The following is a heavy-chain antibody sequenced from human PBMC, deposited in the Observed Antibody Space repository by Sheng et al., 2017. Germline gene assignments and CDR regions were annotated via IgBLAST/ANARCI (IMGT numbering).Heavy chain of an antibody. J-gene: IGHJ3*02. CDR1: GGTFNSYG. V-gene: IGHV1-69*13. Sequence: QGQLVQSGAEMKRPGSSVKVSCKASGGTFNSYGVSWVRQAPGQGLEWMEASTLSLAQHTTHRSSRADSRLPRTNPRAQSTWNLSSLRSEDTAMYYCARLRSDAFDIWGQGTMVTVSS. CDR2: STLSLAQ. CDR3: ARLRSDAFDI.